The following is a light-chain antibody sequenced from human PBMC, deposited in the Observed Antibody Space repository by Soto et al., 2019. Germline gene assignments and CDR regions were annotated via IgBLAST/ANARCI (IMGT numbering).Light chain of an antibody. Sequence: EIVLTQSPGTLSLSPGERATLSCRASQSVRSRYLAWYQQKPGQAPRLLIYGSSSRPPGIPDRVSGSGSGTEFTLTISKLDPEDFAVYYCQQYGTSPQSVGQGTKVEIK. CDR2: GSS. CDR3: QQYGTSPQS. V-gene: IGKV3-20*01. J-gene: IGKJ1*01. CDR1: QSVRSRY.